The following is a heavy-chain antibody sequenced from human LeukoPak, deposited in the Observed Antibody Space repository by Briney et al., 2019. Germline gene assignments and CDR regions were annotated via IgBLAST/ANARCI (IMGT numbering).Heavy chain of an antibody. CDR3: TRDSVAWSRDY. D-gene: IGHD2-8*02. CDR1: GFRIDNYG. Sequence: GGSLRLSCEISGFRIDNYGMTWVRQAPGKGLECVSTIGSSGTYIHYGDSVRGRFTISRDTAKNSLYLQMNSLRVEDTAVYYCTRDSVAWSRDYWGQGTLVAVSS. CDR2: IGSSGTYI. J-gene: IGHJ4*02. V-gene: IGHV3-21*01.